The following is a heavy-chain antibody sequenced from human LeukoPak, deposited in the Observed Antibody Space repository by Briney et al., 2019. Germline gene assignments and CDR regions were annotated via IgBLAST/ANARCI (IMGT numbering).Heavy chain of an antibody. V-gene: IGHV3-74*01. J-gene: IGHJ3*02. CDR2: INSDGSST. Sequence: GGSLRLSCAASGFTFSSYWVHWVRQAPGKGLVWVSPINSDGSSTSYADSVKGRFTISRDNAKNTLSLQMNSLRAEDTAVYYCARVGGSNAFDISGQGTMVIVSS. D-gene: IGHD1-26*01. CDR1: GFTFSSYW. CDR3: ARVGGSNAFDI.